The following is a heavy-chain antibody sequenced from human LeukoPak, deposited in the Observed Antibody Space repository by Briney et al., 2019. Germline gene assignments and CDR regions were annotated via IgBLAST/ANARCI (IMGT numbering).Heavy chain of an antibody. CDR3: ARALRYYYGSGSYYPDY. V-gene: IGHV4-34*01. CDR2: INHSGST. J-gene: IGHJ4*02. Sequence: SETLSLTCAVYGGSFSGYYWSWIHQPPGKGLEWIGEINHSGSTNYNPSLKSRVTISVDTSKNQFSLKLSSVTAADTAVYYCARALRYYYGSGSYYPDYWGQGTLVTVSS. CDR1: GGSFSGYY. D-gene: IGHD3-10*01.